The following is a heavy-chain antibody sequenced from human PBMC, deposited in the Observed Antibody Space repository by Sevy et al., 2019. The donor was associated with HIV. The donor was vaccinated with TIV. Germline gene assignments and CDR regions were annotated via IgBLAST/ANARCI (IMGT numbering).Heavy chain of an antibody. CDR3: ARHDYVWGNYRAFDY. Sequence: ASVKVSCKASGYTFSGYYLHWVRQGPGQGLEWVGWINPDSGYTMYAQKFHGRVTMTRDTSIRTAYMELSSLGSDDTAFYYCARHDYVWGNYRAFDYWGQGTLVTVSS. CDR1: GYTFSGYY. D-gene: IGHD3-16*02. J-gene: IGHJ4*02. CDR2: INPDSGYT. V-gene: IGHV1-2*02.